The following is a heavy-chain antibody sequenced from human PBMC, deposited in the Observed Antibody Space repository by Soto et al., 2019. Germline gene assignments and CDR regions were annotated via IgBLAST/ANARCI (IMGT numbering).Heavy chain of an antibody. CDR3: ASAKLNWFDP. V-gene: IGHV4-4*02. CDR2: IYHSGST. CDR1: GASISSDNW. J-gene: IGHJ5*02. Sequence: PSETLSLTCAVSGASISSDNWWSWVRQPPGKGLEWIGEIYHSGSTNYNPSLKSRVTISVDKSKKHFSLKLRSVTAADTAVYYCASAKLNWFDPWGRGXLVTVSS.